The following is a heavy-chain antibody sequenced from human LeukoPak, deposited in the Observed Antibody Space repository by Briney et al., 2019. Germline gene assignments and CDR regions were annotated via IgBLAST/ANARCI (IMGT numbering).Heavy chain of an antibody. Sequence: GGSLRLSCAASGFTFSSYWMHWVRQAPGKGLVWVSRINSDGSSTSYADSVKGRFTISRDNAKNTLYLQMNSLRAEDTAVYYCPSQKDVLLWFGELLYNYLGQGTLVTVSS. CDR3: PSQKDVLLWFGELLYNY. J-gene: IGHJ4*02. CDR1: GFTFSSYW. CDR2: INSDGSST. D-gene: IGHD3-10*01. V-gene: IGHV3-74*01.